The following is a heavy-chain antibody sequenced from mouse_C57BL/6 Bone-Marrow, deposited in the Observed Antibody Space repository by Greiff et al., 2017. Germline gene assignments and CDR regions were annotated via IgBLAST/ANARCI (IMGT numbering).Heavy chain of an antibody. CDR3: ARSKLLRAMDY. J-gene: IGHJ4*01. V-gene: IGHV1-72*01. Sequence: VQLQQPGAELVKPGASVKLSCKASGYTFTSYWMHWVKQRPGRGLEWIGRIDPNSGGNTYNEKFKRKATLTVDKPSSPSYMQLSSLTSDDSAVYYCARSKLLRAMDYWGPGTSVTASS. CDR2: IDPNSGGN. CDR1: GYTFTSYW. D-gene: IGHD2-1*01.